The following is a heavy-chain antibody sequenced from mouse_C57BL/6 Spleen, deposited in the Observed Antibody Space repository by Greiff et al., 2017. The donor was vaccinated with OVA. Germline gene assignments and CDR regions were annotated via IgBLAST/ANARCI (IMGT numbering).Heavy chain of an antibody. CDR3: ARDSSGYVRGFAY. D-gene: IGHD3-2*02. CDR1: GYAFSSSW. Sequence: VKLMESGPELVKPGASVKISCKASGYAFSSSWMNWVKQRPGKGLEWIGRIYPGDGDTNYNGKFKGKATLTADKSSSTAYMQLSSLTSEDSAVYFCARDSSGYVRGFAYWGQGTLVTVSA. V-gene: IGHV1-82*01. CDR2: IYPGDGDT. J-gene: IGHJ3*01.